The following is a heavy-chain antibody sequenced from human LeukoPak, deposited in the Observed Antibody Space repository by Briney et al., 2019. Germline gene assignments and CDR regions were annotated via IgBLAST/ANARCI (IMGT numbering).Heavy chain of an antibody. CDR3: ARRGYSGYVGWFDP. D-gene: IGHD5-12*01. CDR1: GGSFSGYY. J-gene: IGHJ5*02. V-gene: IGHV4-34*01. Sequence: PSETLSLTCAVYGGSFSGYYWSWIRQPPGKGLEWIGEINHSGSTNYNPSLKSRVTISVDTSKNQFSLKLSSVTTADTAVYYCARRGYSGYVGWFDPWGQGTLVTVSS. CDR2: INHSGST.